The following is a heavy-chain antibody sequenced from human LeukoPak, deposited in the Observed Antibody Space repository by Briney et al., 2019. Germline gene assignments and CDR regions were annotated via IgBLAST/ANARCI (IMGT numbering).Heavy chain of an antibody. CDR1: GFTFSSHW. Sequence: PGGSLRLSCVASGFTFSSHWMTWVRQAPGKGLEWVSYISGGSATIYYADSVKGRFTISRDNAKNSLYLQMNSLRDDDTAVYYCARPSVITTRQFYFDYWGQGALVTVSS. V-gene: IGHV3-48*02. CDR3: ARPSVITTRQFYFDY. D-gene: IGHD1-14*01. CDR2: ISGGSATI. J-gene: IGHJ4*02.